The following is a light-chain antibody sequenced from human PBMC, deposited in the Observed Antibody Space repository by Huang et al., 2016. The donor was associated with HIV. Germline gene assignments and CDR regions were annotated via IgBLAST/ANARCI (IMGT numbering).Light chain of an antibody. CDR2: DAS. Sequence: EILLTQSPVTLSLSPGERATLSCRASQSVTTYLAWYQQKPGQAPRLLIYDASNRATGIPARFSGSGSGTDFTLTISSLEHEDFAVYYCQQRYNWPPITFGQGTRLEIK. CDR3: QQRYNWPPIT. V-gene: IGKV3-11*01. CDR1: QSVTTY. J-gene: IGKJ5*01.